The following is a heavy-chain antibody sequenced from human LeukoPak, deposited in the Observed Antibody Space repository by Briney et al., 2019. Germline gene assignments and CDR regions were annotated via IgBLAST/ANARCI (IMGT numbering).Heavy chain of an antibody. V-gene: IGHV4-34*01. D-gene: IGHD5-18*01. CDR3: ARVGWLTDDAFDI. Sequence: SETLSLTCAVYGGTFSGYYWSWIRQPPGKGLEWIGEINHSGSTNYNPYFKSRVTISVDTSKNQFYLKLSSVTAADTAVYYCARVGWLTDDAFDIWGQGTMVTVSS. CDR1: GGTFSGYY. J-gene: IGHJ3*02. CDR2: INHSGST.